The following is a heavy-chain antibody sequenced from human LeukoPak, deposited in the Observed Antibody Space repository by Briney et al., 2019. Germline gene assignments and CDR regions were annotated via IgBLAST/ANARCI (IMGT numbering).Heavy chain of an antibody. V-gene: IGHV3-11*04. J-gene: IGHJ6*03. D-gene: IGHD3-9*01. CDR2: ISSSGSTI. Sequence: GGSLRLSCAASGFTFGDYYMSWIRQAPGKGLEWVSYISSSGSTIYYADSVKGRFTISRDNAKNSLYLQMNSLRAEDTAVYYCARVYWGTDILTGYYKGYYYYYYMDVWGKGTTVTVSS. CDR3: ARVYWGTDILTGYYKGYYYYYYMDV. CDR1: GFTFGDYY.